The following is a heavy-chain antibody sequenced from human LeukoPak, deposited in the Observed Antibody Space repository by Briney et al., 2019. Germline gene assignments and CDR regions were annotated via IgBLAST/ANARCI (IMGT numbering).Heavy chain of an antibody. CDR3: ARHGSHRSITMIVVDP. V-gene: IGHV4-4*07. CDR1: GGSISSYY. CDR2: IYTSGST. D-gene: IGHD3-22*01. J-gene: IGHJ5*02. Sequence: SETLSLTCTVSGGSISSYYWSWIRQPAGKGLEWIGRIYTSGSTNYNPSLKSRVTISVDTSKNQFSLKLSSVTAADTAVYYCARHGSHRSITMIVVDPWGQGTLVTVSS.